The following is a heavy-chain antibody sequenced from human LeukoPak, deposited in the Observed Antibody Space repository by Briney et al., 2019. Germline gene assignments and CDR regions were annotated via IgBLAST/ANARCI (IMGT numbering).Heavy chain of an antibody. CDR2: VKPDGRDK. D-gene: IGHD3-16*01. J-gene: IGHJ4*02. V-gene: IGHV3-7*01. CDR1: GFTLSSNY. CDR3: LQRGFDY. Sequence: GGSLRLFCAASGFTLSSNYMTWVRQAPGKGLEWVANVKPDGRDKHYVDSVEGRFTISRDSAKNSLYLQMNSLRVEDTAVYYCLQRGFDYWGQGALVTVSS.